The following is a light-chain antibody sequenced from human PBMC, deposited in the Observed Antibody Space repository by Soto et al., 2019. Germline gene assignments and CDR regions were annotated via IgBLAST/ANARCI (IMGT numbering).Light chain of an antibody. CDR1: SSDVGGGYNC. V-gene: IGLV2-8*01. J-gene: IGLJ2*01. Sequence: QSALTQPPSASGSPGQSVAISCTGTSSDVGGGYNCVSWYQQHPGKAPQLIIYEVSKRPSGVPDRFSGSKSSNTASLTVSGLQAEDEADYYCSSYAGANNLVFGGGTKVTVL. CDR3: SSYAGANNLV. CDR2: EVS.